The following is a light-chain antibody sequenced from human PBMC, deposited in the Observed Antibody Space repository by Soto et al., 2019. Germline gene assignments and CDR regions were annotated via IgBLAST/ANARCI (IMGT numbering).Light chain of an antibody. CDR3: QQYNSYSRT. CDR2: DAS. V-gene: IGKV1-5*01. J-gene: IGKJ1*01. Sequence: DIQMTQSPSTLSASIGDRVTITCRASQNINNCIAWYQQKPGKAPKFLIYDASSMDSGVPSRFSGSGSGTEFFITISSLQPDDFAADYCQQYNSYSRTFGQGTKVDIK. CDR1: QNINNC.